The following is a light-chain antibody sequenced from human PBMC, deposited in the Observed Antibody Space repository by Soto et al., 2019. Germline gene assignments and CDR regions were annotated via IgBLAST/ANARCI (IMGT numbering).Light chain of an antibody. CDR2: SNN. CDR1: RSSIGSNT. CDR3: AAWDASLGGFYV. J-gene: IGLJ1*01. V-gene: IGLV1-44*01. Sequence: QAVVTQPPSASGTPGQRVTISCSGSRSSIGSNTVNWYQHLPGSAPKLLIYSNNHRPSGVPDRFSASKAGASASLAISGLQSEDEGDYYCAAWDASLGGFYVFGSGTKQTVL.